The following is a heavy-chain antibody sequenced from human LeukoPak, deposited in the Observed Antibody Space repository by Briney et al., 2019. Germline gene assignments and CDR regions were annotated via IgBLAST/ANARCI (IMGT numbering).Heavy chain of an antibody. D-gene: IGHD2-2*01. CDR3: ARDYCSSNSCLFDY. CDR1: GYTFTGYH. V-gene: IGHV1-2*06. CDR2: INPNSGDT. J-gene: IGHJ4*02. Sequence: GASVKVSCKASGYTFTGYHMHWVRQARGQGLEWMGRINPNSGDTNYAQKFQGRVTMTRDTSISTAYMELSRLRSDDTAMYYCARDYCSSNSCLFDYWGQGTLVTVSS.